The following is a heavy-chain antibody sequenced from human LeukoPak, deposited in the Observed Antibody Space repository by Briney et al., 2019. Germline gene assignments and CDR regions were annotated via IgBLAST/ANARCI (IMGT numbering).Heavy chain of an antibody. CDR1: GGSLSSYY. J-gene: IGHJ3*02. D-gene: IGHD3-10*01. V-gene: IGHV4-59*12. Sequence: PSETLSLTCTVSGGSLSSYYWSWIRQPPGKGLEWIGHIFYSGNTYYSPSLKSRVTISLDTSRNQFSLKLNSVTAADTAVYYCAKSNGYGLVDIWGQGTMVTVSS. CDR3: AKSNGYGLVDI. CDR2: IFYSGNT.